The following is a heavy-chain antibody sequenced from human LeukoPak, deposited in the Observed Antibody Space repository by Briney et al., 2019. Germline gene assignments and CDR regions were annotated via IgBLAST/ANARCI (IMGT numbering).Heavy chain of an antibody. CDR1: GGSIRSYY. CDR2: IYYSGGT. V-gene: IGHV4-59*01. D-gene: IGHD6-19*01. CDR3: ARGISMRGSGWYIYYYMDV. Sequence: SEALSLTCTVSGGSIRSYYWSWIRQPPGKGLEWIGYIYYSGGTNYNPSLKSRVTTSVDTSKNQFSLKLSSVTAADTAVYYCARGISMRGSGWYIYYYMDVWGKGTTVTVSS. J-gene: IGHJ6*03.